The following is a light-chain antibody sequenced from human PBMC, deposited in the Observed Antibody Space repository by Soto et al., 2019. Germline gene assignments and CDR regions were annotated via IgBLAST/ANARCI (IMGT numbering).Light chain of an antibody. V-gene: IGKV3-20*01. Sequence: ETVLTQSPATLSLSPGERATLSCRASQTISSNYLAWYRQTAGQAPRLLIYGASNRATGIADRVSGSGSGTDIDLIISRLEPEDFALYYCQQYGSSPWTFGQATKLDIK. CDR3: QQYGSSPWT. J-gene: IGKJ1*01. CDR1: QTISSNY. CDR2: GAS.